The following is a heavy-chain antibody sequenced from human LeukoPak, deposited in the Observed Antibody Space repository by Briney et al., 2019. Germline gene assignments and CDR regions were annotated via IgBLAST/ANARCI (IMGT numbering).Heavy chain of an antibody. J-gene: IGHJ5*02. D-gene: IGHD6-13*01. Sequence: PSETLSLTCTVSGYSINSGYYWGWIRQPPGKGLEWIGSIYHSGSTYYNPSLKRRVTISLDTSKNQFSLKLSSVTAADTAVYYCARDGTWHSSGWYATWFDPWGQGTLVTVSS. CDR3: ARDGTWHSSGWYATWFDP. V-gene: IGHV4-38-2*02. CDR2: IYHSGST. CDR1: GYSINSGYY.